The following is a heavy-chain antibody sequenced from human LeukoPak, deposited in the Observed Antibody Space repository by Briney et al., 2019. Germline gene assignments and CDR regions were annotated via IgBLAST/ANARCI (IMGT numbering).Heavy chain of an antibody. V-gene: IGHV3-23*01. D-gene: IGHD3-9*01. CDR3: AKTLYDILTAYPDY. CDR1: GFTFSSYA. CDR2: ISGSGGST. Sequence: PGGSLRLSCAASGFTFSSYAMSWVRQAPGKGLEWVSAISGSGGSTYYADSVKGRFTISRDNSKNTLYLQMNYLRAEDSAFYYCAKTLYDILTAYPDYWGQGTLVTVSS. J-gene: IGHJ4*02.